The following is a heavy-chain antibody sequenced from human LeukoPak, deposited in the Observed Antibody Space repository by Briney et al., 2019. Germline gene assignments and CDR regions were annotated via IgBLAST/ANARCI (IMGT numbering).Heavy chain of an antibody. V-gene: IGHV2-5*02. CDR1: EFSLSTPAVG. CDR2: IYWDETK. J-gene: IGHJ5*02. Sequence: SGPTLANPTQTLTLPCTFSEFSLSTPAVGVGWIRQPPGKALEWLALIYWDETKRYSPSLKRRLTITKDTSKNQVLLTMTNMDSVDTATYYCVRSASVENQVLSQIACFDPWGPGTLVTVSS. CDR3: VRSASVENQVLSQIACFDP. D-gene: IGHD2/OR15-2a*01.